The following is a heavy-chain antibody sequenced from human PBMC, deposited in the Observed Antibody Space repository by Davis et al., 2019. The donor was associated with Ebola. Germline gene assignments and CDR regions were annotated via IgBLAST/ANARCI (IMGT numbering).Heavy chain of an antibody. CDR2: IYYSGST. CDR1: GGSISSYY. D-gene: IGHD4-11*01. V-gene: IGHV4-59*08. Sequence: MPGGSLRLSCTVSGGSISSYYWSWIRQPPGKGLEWIGYIYYSGSTDYNPSLKSRVTISVDTSKNQFSLKLSSVTAADTAVYYCARHDNYNAFDIWGQGTMVTVSS. J-gene: IGHJ3*02. CDR3: ARHDNYNAFDI.